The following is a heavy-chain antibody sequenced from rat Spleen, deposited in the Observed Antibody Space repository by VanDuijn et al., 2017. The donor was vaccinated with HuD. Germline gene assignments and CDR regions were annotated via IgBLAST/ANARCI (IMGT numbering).Heavy chain of an antibody. V-gene: IGHV2-43*01. Sequence: QVQLKESGPGLVQPSQTLSLTCAVSGFSLTSYHVSWVRQPPGKGLEWMGVIWTGGSTAYNSLLKSRLSISRDTSKSQVFLKMNSLQTEDTATYYCARARLWVSPSDFDYWGQGVMVTVSS. J-gene: IGHJ2*01. CDR1: GFSLTSYH. CDR2: IWTGGST. D-gene: IGHD1-7*01. CDR3: ARARLWVSPSDFDY.